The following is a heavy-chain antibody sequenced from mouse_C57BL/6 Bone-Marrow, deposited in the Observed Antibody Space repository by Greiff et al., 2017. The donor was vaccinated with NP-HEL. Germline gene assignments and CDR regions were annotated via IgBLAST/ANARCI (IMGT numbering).Heavy chain of an antibody. D-gene: IGHD1-1*01. V-gene: IGHV1-75*01. J-gene: IGHJ1*03. CDR1: GYTFTDYY. Sequence: VQLQQSGPELVKPGASVKISCKASGYTFTDYYINWVKQRPGQGLEWIGWIFPGSGSTYYNEKFKGKATLTVDKSSSTAYMLLSSLTSEDSAVYFCARSTIYYYGSSYIGVWYFDVWGTGTTVTVSS. CDR3: ARSTIYYYGSSYIGVWYFDV. CDR2: IFPGSGST.